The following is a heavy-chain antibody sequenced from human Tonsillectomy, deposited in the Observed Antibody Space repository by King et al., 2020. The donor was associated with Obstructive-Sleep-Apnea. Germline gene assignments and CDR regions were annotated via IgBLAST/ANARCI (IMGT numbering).Heavy chain of an antibody. V-gene: IGHV3-74*01. CDR2: INSDGRNT. J-gene: IGHJ3*02. CDR3: AKLVGGAPNAFDI. Sequence: VQLVESGGGLVQPGGSLRLSCAASGFSLSRYWMHWVRQAPGKGLVWVSRINSDGRNTTYADSVKGRFTISRDNAKNTLYLQRNSLRAEDTAIYYCAKLVGGAPNAFDIWGQGTMVTVSS. CDR1: GFSLSRYW. D-gene: IGHD1-1*01.